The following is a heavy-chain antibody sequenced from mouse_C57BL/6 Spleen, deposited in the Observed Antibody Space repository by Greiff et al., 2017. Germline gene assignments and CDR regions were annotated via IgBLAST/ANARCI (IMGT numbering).Heavy chain of an antibody. J-gene: IGHJ1*03. CDR3: TRGITTVVPYFDV. Sequence: EVQGVESGEGLVKPGGSLKLSCAASGFTFSSYAMSWVRQTPEKRLEWVAYISSGGDYIYYADTVKGRFTISRDNARNTLYLQMSSLKSEDTAMYYCTRGITTVVPYFDVWGTGTTVTVSS. CDR2: ISSGGDYI. V-gene: IGHV5-9-1*02. D-gene: IGHD1-1*01. CDR1: GFTFSSYA.